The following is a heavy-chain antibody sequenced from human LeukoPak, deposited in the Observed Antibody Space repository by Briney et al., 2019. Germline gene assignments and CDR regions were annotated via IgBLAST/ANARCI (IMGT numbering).Heavy chain of an antibody. CDR2: ISGSGETT. J-gene: IGHJ4*02. V-gene: IGHV3-23*01. D-gene: IGHD3-22*01. CDR1: GFTFSNYG. CDR3: AKFQGYFDQ. Sequence: PGGSLRLSCAASGFTFSNYGMTWLRQTPAKGLEWVSAISGSGETTYYSDSVKGRFTISRDNSKNTLFLQMNSLRVEDAAMYYCAKFQGYFDQWGQGTLVAVSS.